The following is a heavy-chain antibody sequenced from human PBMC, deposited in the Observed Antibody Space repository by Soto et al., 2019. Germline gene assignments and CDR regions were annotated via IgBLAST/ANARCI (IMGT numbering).Heavy chain of an antibody. CDR1: GFTFSSYS. J-gene: IGHJ6*04. CDR2: ISSSSSYI. Sequence: EVQLVESGGGLVKPGGSLRLSCAASGFTFSSYSMNWVRQAPGKGLEWVSSISSSSSYIYYADSVKGRFTISRDNAKNALYLQMNSLRAEDTAVYYCARVGDPTEMDVWGKGTTVTVSS. D-gene: IGHD4-17*01. V-gene: IGHV3-21*01. CDR3: ARVGDPTEMDV.